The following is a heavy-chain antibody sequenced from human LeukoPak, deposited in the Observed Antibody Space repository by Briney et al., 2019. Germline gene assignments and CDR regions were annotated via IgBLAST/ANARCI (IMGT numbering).Heavy chain of an antibody. CDR3: ARVAYSSSAMFDP. CDR1: GGSISSYY. CDR2: IYYSGST. D-gene: IGHD6-6*01. V-gene: IGHV4-59*01. J-gene: IGHJ5*02. Sequence: PSETLSLTCTVSGGSISSYYWSWIRRPPGKGLEWIGYIYYSGSTNYNPSLKSRVTISVDTSKNQFSLKLSSVTAADTAVYYCARVAYSSSAMFDPWGQGTLVTVSS.